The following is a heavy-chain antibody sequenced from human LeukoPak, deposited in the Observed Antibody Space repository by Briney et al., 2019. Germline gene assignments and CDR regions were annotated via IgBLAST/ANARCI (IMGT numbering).Heavy chain of an antibody. D-gene: IGHD3-22*01. CDR3: ARVKSLYYDSSGYYDY. J-gene: IGHJ4*02. V-gene: IGHV3-11*06. CDR1: GFTFSDYY. CDR2: ISSSSSYT. Sequence: KPGGSLRLSCAASGFTFSDYYMSWIRQAPGKGLEWVSYISSSSSYTNYADSVKGRFTISRDNAKNSLYLQMNSLRAEDTAVYYCARVKSLYYDSSGYYDYWGQGTLVTVSS.